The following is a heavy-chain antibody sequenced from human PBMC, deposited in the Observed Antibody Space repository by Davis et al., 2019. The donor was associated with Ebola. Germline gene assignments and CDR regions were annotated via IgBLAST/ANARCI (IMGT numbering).Heavy chain of an antibody. J-gene: IGHJ4*02. CDR1: GFTFSNYW. Sequence: GESLKISCAASGFTFSNYWMHWVRQAPGKGLEWVSSISSSSSYIYYADSVKGRFTISRDNAKNSLYLQMNSLRAEDTAVYYCAREYYYDSSGSHFDYWGQGTLVTVSS. D-gene: IGHD3-22*01. V-gene: IGHV3-21*01. CDR2: ISSSSSYI. CDR3: AREYYYDSSGSHFDY.